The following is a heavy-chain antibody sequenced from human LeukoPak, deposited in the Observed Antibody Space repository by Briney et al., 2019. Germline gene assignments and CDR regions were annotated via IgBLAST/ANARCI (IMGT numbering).Heavy chain of an antibody. V-gene: IGHV3-21*01. CDR2: ISSRSSYI. J-gene: IGHJ4*02. Sequence: PGGSLRLSCAASGFTFSSYSMNWVRQAPGKGLEWVSSISSRSSYIYYADSVKGRFTISRDNAKNSLYLQMNSLRAEDTAVYYCARDKAPGDYWGQGTLVTVSS. CDR3: ARDKAPGDY. CDR1: GFTFSSYS.